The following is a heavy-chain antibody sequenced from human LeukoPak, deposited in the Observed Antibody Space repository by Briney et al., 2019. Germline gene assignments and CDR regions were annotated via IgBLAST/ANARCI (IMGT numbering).Heavy chain of an antibody. CDR2: INPSGGST. D-gene: IGHD6-19*01. CDR1: GCTFTSYY. Sequence: GASVKVSCKASGCTFTSYYMHWVRQAPGQGLEWMGIINPSGGSTSYAQKFQGRVTMTRDTSTSTAYMELRSLRSDDTAVYYCARTMQQWLVDAAGGDYWGQGTLVTVSS. J-gene: IGHJ4*02. CDR3: ARTMQQWLVDAAGGDY. V-gene: IGHV1-46*01.